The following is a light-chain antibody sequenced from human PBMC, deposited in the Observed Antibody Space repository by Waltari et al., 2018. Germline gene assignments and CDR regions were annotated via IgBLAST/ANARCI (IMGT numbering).Light chain of an antibody. CDR1: QSVSRS. CDR2: GAS. J-gene: IGKJ1*01. CDR3: QHYVRLPVT. Sequence: EIVLTQSPGTLSLSPGERATLSCRASQSVSRSLAWCQTKPVQAPRLLTYGASRRATGVPDSFSGSGSGTDFSLTISRLEPEDFAVYYCQHYVRLPVTFGQGTKVEIK. V-gene: IGKV3-20*01.